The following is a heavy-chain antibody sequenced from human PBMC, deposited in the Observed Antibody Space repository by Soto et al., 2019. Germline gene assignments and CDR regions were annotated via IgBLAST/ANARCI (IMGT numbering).Heavy chain of an antibody. CDR3: ARDPGSLYSSSSMDYCIDV. CDR1: GYTFTGYY. V-gene: IGHV1-2*04. Sequence: QVQLVQSGAEVKKPGASVKVSCKASGYTFTGYYMHWVRQAPGQGLEWMGWINPNSGGTNYAQKFQGWVTMTRDTSISTAYMELSRLRSDDTAVYYCARDPGSLYSSSSMDYCIDVWGQGTTVTVSS. D-gene: IGHD6-6*01. J-gene: IGHJ6*02. CDR2: INPNSGGT.